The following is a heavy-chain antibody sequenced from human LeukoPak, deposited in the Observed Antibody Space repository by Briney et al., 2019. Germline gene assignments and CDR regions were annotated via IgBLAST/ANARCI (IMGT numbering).Heavy chain of an antibody. CDR1: GFTFSSYD. Sequence: QSGGSLRLSCAASGFTFSSYDMHWVRQGTGKGLEWVSAIDTAGDTYYPGSVKGRFTTSRENAKNSLYLQMNSLRVGDTAVYYCTRGRGWGTFDIWGQGTMVTVSS. CDR3: TRGRGWGTFDI. J-gene: IGHJ3*02. D-gene: IGHD3-10*01. CDR2: IDTAGDT. V-gene: IGHV3-13*04.